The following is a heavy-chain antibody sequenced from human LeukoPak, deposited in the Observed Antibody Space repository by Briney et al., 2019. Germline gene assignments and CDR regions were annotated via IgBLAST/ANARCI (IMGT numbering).Heavy chain of an antibody. CDR1: GGTFSSYA. Sequence: GASVKVSCKASGGTFSSYAISWVRQAPGQGLEWMGWMNPNSGNTGYAQKFQGRVTMTRNTSISTAYMELSSLRSEDTAVYYCARAFSSWYDYWGQGTLVTVSS. D-gene: IGHD6-13*01. CDR3: ARAFSSWYDY. CDR2: MNPNSGNT. J-gene: IGHJ4*02. V-gene: IGHV1-8*02.